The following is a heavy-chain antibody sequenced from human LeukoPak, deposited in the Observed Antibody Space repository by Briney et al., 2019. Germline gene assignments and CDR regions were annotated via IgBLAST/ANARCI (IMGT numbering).Heavy chain of an antibody. Sequence: ASVTLSLTSSGSTFTSYDINWVRLRPGQGLELMGLMNLNCGNTSYAQKFQGRVTMTRNTTISTAYMELSSMKTEDTAVYYCARDHINARYYDYMSGYYTRRYYLDYWGQGTLVTVSS. CDR2: MNLNCGNT. D-gene: IGHD3-3*01. V-gene: IGHV1-8*01. CDR1: GSTFTSYD. J-gene: IGHJ4*02. CDR3: ARDHINARYYDYMSGYYTRRYYLDY.